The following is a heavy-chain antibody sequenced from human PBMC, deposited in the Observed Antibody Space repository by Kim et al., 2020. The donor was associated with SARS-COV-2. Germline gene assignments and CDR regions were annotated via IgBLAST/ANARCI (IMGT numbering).Heavy chain of an antibody. V-gene: IGHV1-58*01. D-gene: IGHD5-18*01. CDR2: LVVGSDST. CDR1: GFTFTNSP. Sequence: SVKVSCKASGFTFTNSPVQWVRQAHGQGLEWIGWLVVGSDSTNYAQKFQERVNITRDMSTNTAYMELSSLRSEDTAVYYCATDGSYSYDYWGQGTLVTVSS. J-gene: IGHJ4*02. CDR3: ATDGSYSYDY.